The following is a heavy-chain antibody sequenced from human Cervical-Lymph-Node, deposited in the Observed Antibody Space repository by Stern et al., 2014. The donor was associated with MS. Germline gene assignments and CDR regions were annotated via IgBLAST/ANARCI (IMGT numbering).Heavy chain of an antibody. Sequence: EVQLVESGGGVIQPGGSLGVSCTASGFTVRRDYMTLVRQAPGKWLERVSLITNVGSSYYTDSVKGRFTISRDDSKNTVYLHMTSLRAEDTAMYYCARDTSSPERSDWWGQGTLVTVSS. CDR2: ITNVGSS. J-gene: IGHJ4*02. D-gene: IGHD1-1*01. CDR1: GFTVRRDY. CDR3: ARDTSSPERSDW. V-gene: IGHV3-53*01.